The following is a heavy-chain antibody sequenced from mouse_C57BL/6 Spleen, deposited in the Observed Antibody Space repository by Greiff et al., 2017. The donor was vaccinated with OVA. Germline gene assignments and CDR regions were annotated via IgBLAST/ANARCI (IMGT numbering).Heavy chain of an antibody. CDR3: ARDGSGSSSSYYFDY. J-gene: IGHJ2*01. V-gene: IGHV1-52*01. CDR2: IDPSDSET. Sequence: VKLQQPGAELVRPGSSVKLSCKASGYTFTSYWMHWVKQRPIQGLEWIGNIDPSDSETHYNQKFKDKATLTVDKSSSTAYMQLSSLTSEDSAVYYCARDGSGSSSSYYFDYWGQGTTLTVSS. D-gene: IGHD1-1*01. CDR1: GYTFTSYW.